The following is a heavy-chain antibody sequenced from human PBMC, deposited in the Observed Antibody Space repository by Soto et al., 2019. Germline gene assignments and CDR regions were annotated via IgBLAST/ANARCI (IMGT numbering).Heavy chain of an antibody. CDR3: ARDLHNNYFYYYGMDV. D-gene: IGHD4-4*01. V-gene: IGHV3-33*01. J-gene: IGHJ6*02. CDR2: IWNDGTNK. Sequence: QMQLVESGGGVVQPGRSLRLSCAASGFSFSNYAMHWVRQAPGKGLEWVAVIWNDGTNKFYADSVRGRFTISRDNSENMLFFYMNSLRAEDTAVYYCARDLHNNYFYYYGMDVWGQGTTVTVSS. CDR1: GFSFSNYA.